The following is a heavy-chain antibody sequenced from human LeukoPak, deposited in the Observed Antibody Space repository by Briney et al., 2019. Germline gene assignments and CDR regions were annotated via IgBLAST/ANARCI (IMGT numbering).Heavy chain of an antibody. CDR3: ARGYCSGGSCYGLCDY. D-gene: IGHD2-15*01. J-gene: IGHJ4*02. CDR1: GYTFTGYY. Sequence: ASVKVSCKASGYTFTGYYMHWVRQAPGQGLEWMGWINPNSGGTNYAQKFQGRVTMTRDTSISTAYMELSRLRSDDTAVYYCARGYCSGGSCYGLCDYWGRGTLVTVSS. CDR2: INPNSGGT. V-gene: IGHV1-2*02.